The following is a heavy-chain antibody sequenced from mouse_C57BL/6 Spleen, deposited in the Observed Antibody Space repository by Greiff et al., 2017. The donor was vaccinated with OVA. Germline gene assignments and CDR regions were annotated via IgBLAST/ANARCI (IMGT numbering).Heavy chain of an antibody. J-gene: IGHJ4*01. D-gene: IGHD1-1*01. Sequence: VQLQQPGTELVKPGASVKLSCKASGYTFTSYWMHWVKQRPGQGLEWIGNINPSNGGTNYNEKFKSKATLTVDKSSSTAYMQLSSLTSEDSAVYYCARDFYYYGSSLCYGMDYWGQGTSVTVSA. CDR1: GYTFTSYW. CDR2: INPSNGGT. CDR3: ARDFYYYGSSLCYGMDY. V-gene: IGHV1-53*01.